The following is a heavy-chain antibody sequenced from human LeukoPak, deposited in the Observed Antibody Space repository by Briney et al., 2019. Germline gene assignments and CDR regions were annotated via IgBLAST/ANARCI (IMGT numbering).Heavy chain of an antibody. J-gene: IGHJ4*02. V-gene: IGHV3-7*01. D-gene: IGHD5-24*01. CDR1: GFTFSSYW. CDR3: SRDGYNYREPLFDY. CDR2: IKQDGSEK. Sequence: GGSLRLSCAASGFTFSSYWMSWGRQAPGKGLEWGANIKQDGSEKYYVDSVKGRFTISRDNAKNTLYLQMNSLRAEDTAVYYCSRDGYNYREPLFDYWGQGTLVTVSS.